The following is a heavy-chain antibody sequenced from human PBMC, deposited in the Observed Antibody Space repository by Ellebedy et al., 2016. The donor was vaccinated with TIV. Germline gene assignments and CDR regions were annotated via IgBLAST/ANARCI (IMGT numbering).Heavy chain of an antibody. CDR3: ARGTGYDTLTGHYVD. V-gene: IGHV4-59*01. D-gene: IGHD3-9*01. CDR2: IYYSGST. Sequence: MPSETLSLTCTVSGGSISSYYWNWIRQPPGKGLEWIGYIYYSGSTNYNPSLKSRVTISVDTSKNQFSLKLRSVTAADTAVYYCARGTGYDTLTGHYVDWGQGTLVTVSS. CDR1: GGSISSYY. J-gene: IGHJ4*02.